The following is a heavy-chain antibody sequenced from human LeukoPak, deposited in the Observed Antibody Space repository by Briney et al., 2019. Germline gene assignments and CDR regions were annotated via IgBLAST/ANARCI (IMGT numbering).Heavy chain of an antibody. Sequence: GGSLRLSCAASGFTFSSYAMSWVRQAPGKGLEWVSAISGSGGSTYYADSVKGRFTISRDNSKNTLYLQMNSLRAEDTAVYYCAKDHDILTGYPYYFDHWGQGTLVTVSS. D-gene: IGHD3-9*01. CDR3: AKDHDILTGYPYYFDH. CDR1: GFTFSSYA. V-gene: IGHV3-23*01. CDR2: ISGSGGST. J-gene: IGHJ4*02.